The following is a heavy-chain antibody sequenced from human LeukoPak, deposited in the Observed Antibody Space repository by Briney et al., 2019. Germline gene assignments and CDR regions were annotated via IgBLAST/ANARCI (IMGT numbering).Heavy chain of an antibody. CDR3: ARHVAYAVTTYYFDY. CDR2: INHSGRI. V-gene: IGHV4-34*01. CDR1: GGSFSGYY. D-gene: IGHD4-17*01. J-gene: IGHJ4*02. Sequence: SETLSLTCAVYGGSFSGYYWSWIRQPPGKGLEWIGEINHSGRINYNPSLKSRVTISVDTSKNQFSLKLSSVTAADTAVYFCARHVAYAVTTYYFDYWGQGTLVTVSS.